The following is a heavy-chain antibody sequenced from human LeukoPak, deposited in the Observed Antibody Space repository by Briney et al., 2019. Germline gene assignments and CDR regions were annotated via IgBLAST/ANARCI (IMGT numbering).Heavy chain of an antibody. CDR3: AKDRCSNGVGCYYYYMDV. CDR2: IQYDGSNA. D-gene: IGHD2-8*01. Sequence: GGSLRLPCAASRFTFSSYGMHWVRQAPGKGLEWVAYIQYDGSNAQYADSVKGRFSISRDSSMNILYLQMNSLRAEDTAVYYCAKDRCSNGVGCYYYYMDVWGKGTTVTISS. CDR1: RFTFSSYG. J-gene: IGHJ6*03. V-gene: IGHV3-30*02.